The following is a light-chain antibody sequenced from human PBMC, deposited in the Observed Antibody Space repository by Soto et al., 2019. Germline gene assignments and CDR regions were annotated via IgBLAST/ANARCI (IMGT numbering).Light chain of an antibody. CDR3: QQYGGLPT. V-gene: IGKV3-20*01. J-gene: IGKJ1*01. CDR1: QSVTSSY. Sequence: EIVLTQSPGTLSLSPGERVTLSCRASQSVTSSYIVWYQQKSGQAPRLLLYGASSRATGIPDRFRGSGSGTDFTLTISRLEPEDFAVYYCQQYGGLPTFGQGTKVDIK. CDR2: GAS.